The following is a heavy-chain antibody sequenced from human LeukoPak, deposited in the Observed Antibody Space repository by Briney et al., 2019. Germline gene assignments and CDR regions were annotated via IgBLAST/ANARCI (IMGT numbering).Heavy chain of an antibody. CDR1: GGSISSYY. J-gene: IGHJ4*02. CDR2: INYSGST. D-gene: IGHD1-26*01. CDR3: AGISGSYFGY. Sequence: SETLSLTCTLSGGSISSYYWSWLGQPPGKGLEWIGYINYSGSTNYNPSLKSRVTISVDTSKNQFSLKLSSVTAADTAGYYCAGISGSYFGYWGQRTLVTVAS. V-gene: IGHV4-59*01.